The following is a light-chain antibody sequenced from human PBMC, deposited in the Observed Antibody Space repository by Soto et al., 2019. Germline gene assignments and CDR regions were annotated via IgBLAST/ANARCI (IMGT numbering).Light chain of an antibody. J-gene: IGKJ1*01. Sequence: EIVLTQSPGTLSLSPGERATLSCRASQSVSSSYLAWYQQKPGQAPRLLIYGSSRRATGIPDRFSGSGSGPDFPLPISRLEPEDLAVYYCQQYHSSPPWTFGQGTKLEIK. CDR2: GSS. V-gene: IGKV3-20*01. CDR1: QSVSSSY. CDR3: QQYHSSPPWT.